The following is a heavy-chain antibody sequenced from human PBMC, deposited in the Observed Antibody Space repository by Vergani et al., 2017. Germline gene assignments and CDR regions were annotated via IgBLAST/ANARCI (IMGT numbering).Heavy chain of an antibody. D-gene: IGHD3-16*01. CDR2: IQFDGSNQ. J-gene: IGHJ4*02. Sequence: QVQLVESGGGVVQRGGSLNLSCATSGFTLSNYDLQGIRQGPGKGLEFVAFIQFDGSNQYYADSVKGRFTLSRDFSKNTLYLQMNSLRTDDTATYYCAKHFRGWGIDYWGQGTQVIVSS. CDR3: AKHFRGWGIDY. CDR1: GFTLSNYD. V-gene: IGHV3-30*02.